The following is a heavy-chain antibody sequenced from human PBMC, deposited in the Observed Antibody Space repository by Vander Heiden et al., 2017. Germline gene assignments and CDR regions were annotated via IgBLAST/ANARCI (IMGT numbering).Heavy chain of an antibody. Sequence: EVRLAESGGGLVQPGGSLRLSCAGSGFTVSNYWMHWVRQGPGQGLVWVSRINGDGSSTNYADSVKGRFTISRDNAKNTLYLQMNNLRVEDTAIYYCARDRYDFNWFDPWGQGVLVTVSS. CDR1: GFTVSNYW. CDR2: INGDGSST. V-gene: IGHV3-74*01. D-gene: IGHD5-12*01. CDR3: ARDRYDFNWFDP. J-gene: IGHJ5*02.